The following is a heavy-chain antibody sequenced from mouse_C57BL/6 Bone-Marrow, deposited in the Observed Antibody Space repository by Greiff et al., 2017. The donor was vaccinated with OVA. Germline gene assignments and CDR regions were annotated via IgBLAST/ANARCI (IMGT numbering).Heavy chain of an antibody. CDR2: ILPGSGST. V-gene: IGHV1-9*01. CDR1: GYTFTGYW. CDR3: ARKDWWWLLLPYYFDY. Sequence: QVQLQQSGAELMKPGASVKLSCKATGYTFTGYWIAWVKQRPGHGLEWIGEILPGSGSTNYNEKFKGKAPFSADTSSNTAYMQLSSLTTEDSAIYYCARKDWWWLLLPYYFDYWGQGTTRTVSS. J-gene: IGHJ2*01. D-gene: IGHD2-3*01.